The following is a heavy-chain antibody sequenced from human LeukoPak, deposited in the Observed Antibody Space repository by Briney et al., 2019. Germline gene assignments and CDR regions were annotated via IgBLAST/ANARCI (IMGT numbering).Heavy chain of an antibody. CDR1: GGSISSGGYY. J-gene: IGHJ5*02. CDR2: IYYSGST. D-gene: IGHD2-2*02. CDR3: ARRAAIPNPTTVTGFDP. Sequence: SQTLSLTCTVSGGSISSGGYYWSWLRQHPGKGLEWSAYIYYSGSTYYNPSLKSRVTISVDTSKNQFSLKLSSVTAADTAVYYCARRAAIPNPTTVTGFDPWGQGTLVTVSS. V-gene: IGHV4-31*03.